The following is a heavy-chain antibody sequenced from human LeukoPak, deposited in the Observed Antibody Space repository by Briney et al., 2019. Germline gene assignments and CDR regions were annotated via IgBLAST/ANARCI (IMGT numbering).Heavy chain of an antibody. Sequence: GGSVKLSCKASGYTFTSYYMHWVRQAPGQGLEWMGWINHNSGGTNYAQKFQGRVTMTRDTSISTAYMELSTLRPDETPVYCCPRRGRWLQHDRGAFDIWGQGTMVTVYS. D-gene: IGHD5-24*01. CDR3: PRRGRWLQHDRGAFDI. CDR1: GYTFTSYY. CDR2: INHNSGGT. V-gene: IGHV1-2*02. J-gene: IGHJ3*02.